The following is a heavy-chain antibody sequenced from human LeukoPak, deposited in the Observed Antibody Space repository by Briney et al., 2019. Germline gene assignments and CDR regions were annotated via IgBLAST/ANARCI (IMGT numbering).Heavy chain of an antibody. CDR2: INHSGST. D-gene: IGHD5-18*01. Sequence: PSETLSLTCAVYGGSFSGYYWSWIGQPPGKRLEWIGEINHSGSTNYNPSLKSRVTISVDTSKNQFSLKLSSVTAADTAVYYCARGIYSYDAFDIWGQGTMVTVSS. V-gene: IGHV4-34*01. CDR3: ARGIYSYDAFDI. J-gene: IGHJ3*02. CDR1: GGSFSGYY.